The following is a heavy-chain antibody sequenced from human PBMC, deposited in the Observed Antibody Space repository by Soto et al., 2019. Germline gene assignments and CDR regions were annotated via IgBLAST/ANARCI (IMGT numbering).Heavy chain of an antibody. CDR1: GGTFSSYA. D-gene: IGHD2-15*01. V-gene: IGHV1-69*13. J-gene: IGHJ4*02. CDR2: IIPIFGTA. Sequence: ASVKVTCKASGGTFSSYAISWVRQAPGQGLEWMGGIIPIFGTANYAQKFQGRVTITADESTSTAYMELSSLRSEDTAVYYCAAQYCSGGSCWADYWGQGTLVTVSS. CDR3: AAQYCSGGSCWADY.